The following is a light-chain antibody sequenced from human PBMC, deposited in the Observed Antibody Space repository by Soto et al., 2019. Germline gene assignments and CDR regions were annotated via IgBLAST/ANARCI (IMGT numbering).Light chain of an antibody. CDR1: QSVSTN. CDR3: QQFHNWPPIN. Sequence: EIVMTQSPATLSWSPGERATLSCRASQSVSTNLAWYQQKPGQAPRLLIYGASTRATGIPARFSGSGSGTEFTLTISSLQSEDFAVYYCQQFHNWPPINFGQGTRLEI. CDR2: GAS. V-gene: IGKV3-15*01. J-gene: IGKJ5*01.